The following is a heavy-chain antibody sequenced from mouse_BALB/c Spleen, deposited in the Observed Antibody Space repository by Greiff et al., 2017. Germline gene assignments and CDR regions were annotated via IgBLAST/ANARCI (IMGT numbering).Heavy chain of an antibody. J-gene: IGHJ3*01. CDR1: GYSFTSYW. V-gene: IGHV1-74*01. Sequence: QVQLQQPGAELVRPGASVKLSCKASGYSFTSYWMNWVKQRPGQGLEWIGMIHPCDSDTRLNQKVKDKATLTVDKSSSTAYMQLSSPTSEDSAVYYCARWESYYGNSPLAYWGQGTLVTVSA. D-gene: IGHD2-10*01. CDR3: ARWESYYGNSPLAY. CDR2: IHPCDSDT.